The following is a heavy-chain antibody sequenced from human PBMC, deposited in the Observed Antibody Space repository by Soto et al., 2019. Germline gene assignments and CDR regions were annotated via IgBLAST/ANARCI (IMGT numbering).Heavy chain of an antibody. J-gene: IGHJ6*02. D-gene: IGHD5-18*01. V-gene: IGHV3-23*01. Sequence: PWWSLRLSCAVSGFTFTSYAMTWVRQAPGKGLEWVSAISGSGGSEFYADSVKGRFTISRDNSRNTLYLQMKSLRAEDTALYYCAKGDTTMITDYYAMDVWGQGTTVTVSS. CDR3: AKGDTTMITDYYAMDV. CDR1: GFTFTSYA. CDR2: ISGSGGSE.